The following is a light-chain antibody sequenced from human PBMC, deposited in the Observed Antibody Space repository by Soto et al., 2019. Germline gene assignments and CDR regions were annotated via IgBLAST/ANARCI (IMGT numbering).Light chain of an antibody. J-gene: IGKJ4*01. V-gene: IGKV3-11*01. CDR2: DAY. CDR1: QSVSSN. CDR3: QQRSNWPLT. Sequence: EIVLTQSPATLSLSPGERATLSCSASQSVSSNLAWYQQKPGQAPRLLIFDAYNRATGIPGRFSGSGSGTDFTLTISSLESEDFAVYYCQQRSNWPLTFGGGTKVEIK.